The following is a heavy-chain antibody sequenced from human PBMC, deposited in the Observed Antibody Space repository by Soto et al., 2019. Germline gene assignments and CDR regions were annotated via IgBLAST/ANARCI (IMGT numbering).Heavy chain of an antibody. J-gene: IGHJ4*02. CDR2: SSNSGTYT. V-gene: IGHV3-11*06. CDR1: GFTVSDYY. Sequence: PGGSLRLSCAASGFTVSDYYMNWIRQAPGKGLEWLSYSSNSGTYTRYADSVKGRFSISRDNAKNSLYLQIDSLRGEDTATYYCARSGDNYNVLDSWGQGT. D-gene: IGHD3-10*02. CDR3: ARSGDNYNVLDS.